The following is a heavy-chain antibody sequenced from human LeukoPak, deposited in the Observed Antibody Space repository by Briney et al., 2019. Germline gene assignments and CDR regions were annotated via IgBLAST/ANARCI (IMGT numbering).Heavy chain of an antibody. CDR2: IKKDGSEE. Sequence: SGGSLRLSCAASGFTLNSYLMSWVRQAPGRGLEWVANIKKDGSEENYLDSVKGRFTVSRDNAKNSLYLQMNSLRGEDTAAYYCARSNPNRNALDLWGQGTMVTISS. D-gene: IGHD1-14*01. V-gene: IGHV3-7*01. CDR1: GFTLNSYL. CDR3: ARSNPNRNALDL. J-gene: IGHJ3*01.